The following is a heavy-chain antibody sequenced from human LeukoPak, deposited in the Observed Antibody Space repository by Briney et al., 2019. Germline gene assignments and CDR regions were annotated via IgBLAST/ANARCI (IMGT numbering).Heavy chain of an antibody. CDR3: ARGAEVGATTH. Sequence: PSETLSLTCTVSGGSISNYYWSWIRQSPAKGLEWIGFIYYSGSTNYNPSLKSRVTISVDTSKNQFSLKLGSVTAADTAVYYCARGAEVGATTHWGQGTLVTVSS. J-gene: IGHJ4*02. CDR2: IYYSGST. V-gene: IGHV4-59*12. CDR1: GGSISNYY. D-gene: IGHD1-26*01.